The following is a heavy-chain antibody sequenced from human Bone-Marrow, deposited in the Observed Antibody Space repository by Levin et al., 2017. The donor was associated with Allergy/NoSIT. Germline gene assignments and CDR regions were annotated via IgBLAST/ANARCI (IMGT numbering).Heavy chain of an antibody. J-gene: IGHJ4*02. V-gene: IGHV3-53*01. CDR2: IYSGGNS. CDR3: AGDRYGTATV. D-gene: IGHD2-15*01. CDR1: GFTVSFHY. Sequence: GESLKISCAISGFTVSFHYMSWVRQAPGKGLEWVSVIYSGGNSYYTDSVKGRFTISRDTSRNTLYLQMNSLRPDDTAMYFCAGDRYGTATVWGQGTLVTVSS.